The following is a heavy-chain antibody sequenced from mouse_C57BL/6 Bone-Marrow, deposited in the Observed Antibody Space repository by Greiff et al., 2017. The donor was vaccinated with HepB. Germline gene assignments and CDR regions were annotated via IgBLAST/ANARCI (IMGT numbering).Heavy chain of an antibody. CDR1: GFNIKDDY. D-gene: IGHD2-3*01. CDR2: IDPENGDT. Sequence: EVKLQESGAELVRPGASVKLSCTASGFNIKDDYMHWVKQRPEQGLEWIGWIDPENGDTEYASKFQGKATITADTSSNTAYMQLSSLTSEDSAVYYCAREGWLLRGGFAYWGQGTLVTVSA. J-gene: IGHJ3*01. CDR3: AREGWLLRGGFAY. V-gene: IGHV14-4*01.